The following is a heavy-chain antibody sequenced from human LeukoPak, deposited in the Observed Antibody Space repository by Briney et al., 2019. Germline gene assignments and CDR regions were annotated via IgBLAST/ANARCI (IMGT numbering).Heavy chain of an antibody. Sequence: SETLSLTCTVSGGSISSYYWSRIRQPPGKGLEWIGYIYYSGSTNYNPSLKSRVTISVDTSKNQFSLKLSSVTAADTAVYYCARLVVVAAHFDYWGQGTLVTVSS. V-gene: IGHV4-59*01. CDR3: ARLVVVAAHFDY. CDR2: IYYSGST. CDR1: GGSISSYY. J-gene: IGHJ4*02. D-gene: IGHD2-15*01.